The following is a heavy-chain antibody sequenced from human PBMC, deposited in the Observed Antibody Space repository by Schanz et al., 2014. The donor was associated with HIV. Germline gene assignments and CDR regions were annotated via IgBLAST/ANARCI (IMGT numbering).Heavy chain of an antibody. V-gene: IGHV3-30*04. CDR1: GFTFSSYA. CDR3: ARDNRGDYCLDY. D-gene: IGHD4-17*01. Sequence: QVQLVESGGGVVQPGRSLRLSCEASGFTFSSYAMHWVRQAPGRGLEWVAAISYDGSNKYYVDSVKGRFTISRDDSKNTLYLQMNSLRAEDTAVYYCARDNRGDYCLDYWGQGTLVTVSS. CDR2: ISYDGSNK. J-gene: IGHJ4*02.